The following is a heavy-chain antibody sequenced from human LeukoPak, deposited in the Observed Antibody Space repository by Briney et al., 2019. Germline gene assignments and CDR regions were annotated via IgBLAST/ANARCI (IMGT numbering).Heavy chain of an antibody. CDR3: ARDFTRNSYAVAEFFHP. D-gene: IGHD5-18*01. V-gene: IGHV4-4*07. CDR2: IYANGGT. CDR1: GGSISGYY. J-gene: IGHJ1*01. Sequence: PSETLSLTCTVSGGSISGYYWNWIRQSAGKGLEWIGRIYANGGTNYNPSLRSRVSMSVDTSKNQFSLKLTSVTAADTAIYYCARDFTRNSYAVAEFFHPWGQGTLVTVPS.